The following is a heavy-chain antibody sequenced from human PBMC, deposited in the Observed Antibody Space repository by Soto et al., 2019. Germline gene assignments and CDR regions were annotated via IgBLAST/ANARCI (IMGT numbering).Heavy chain of an antibody. CDR3: ARQFSPAAAEYYFDH. Sequence: ETLSLTCTVTGGSIGNSTYYWNWIRHLPGKGLEWIGYIFFLGSTNYNPSLKSRVTISVDTSKNQFSLKLRSVTAADTAVNYCARQFSPAAAEYYFDHWGQGTPVTVSS. V-gene: IGHV4-61*01. D-gene: IGHD6-13*01. J-gene: IGHJ4*02. CDR2: IFFLGST. CDR1: GGSIGNSTYY.